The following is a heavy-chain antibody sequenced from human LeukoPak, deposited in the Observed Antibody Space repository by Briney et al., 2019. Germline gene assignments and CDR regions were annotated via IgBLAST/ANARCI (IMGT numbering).Heavy chain of an antibody. D-gene: IGHD1-26*01. CDR3: ARGLAGATIGGY. V-gene: IGHV3-53*01. J-gene: IGHJ4*02. CDR1: GFTVSSNY. CDR2: IYIGGST. Sequence: GGSLRLSCAASGFTVSSNYMNWVRHAPGKGLEWVSVIYIGGSTYYADSVKGRFTISRDNSKNTLFLQMNSLRAEDTAVYYCARGLAGATIGGYWGQGTLVTVSS.